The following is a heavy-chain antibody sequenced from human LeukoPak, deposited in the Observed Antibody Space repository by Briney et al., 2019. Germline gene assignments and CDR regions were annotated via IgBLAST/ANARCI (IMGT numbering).Heavy chain of an antibody. CDR1: GGTFSSYA. Sequence: ASVKVSCKASGGTFSSYAISWVRQAPGQGLEWMGGIIPIFGTANYAQKFQGRVTITADESTSTAYMELSSLGSEDTAVYYCARSTTGTYHDAFDIWGQGTMVTVSS. V-gene: IGHV1-69*13. CDR3: ARSTTGTYHDAFDI. D-gene: IGHD1-1*01. CDR2: IIPIFGTA. J-gene: IGHJ3*02.